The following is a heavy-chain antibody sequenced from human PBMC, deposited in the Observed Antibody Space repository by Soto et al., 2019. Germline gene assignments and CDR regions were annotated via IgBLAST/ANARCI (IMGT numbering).Heavy chain of an antibody. CDR2: IIPILGIS. CDR1: GGPFSSYT. J-gene: IGHJ6*03. V-gene: IGHV1-69*02. D-gene: IGHD4-4*01. Sequence: QVQLVQSGAEVKKPGSSVKVSCKASGGPFSSYTISWVRQAPGQGLEWMGRIIPILGISNYAQKFQRRVTITADKATSTAYMELSSLGSDNTAVYYCSRRPRDSNYYLDVWGKGTTATVSS. CDR3: SRRPRDSNYYLDV.